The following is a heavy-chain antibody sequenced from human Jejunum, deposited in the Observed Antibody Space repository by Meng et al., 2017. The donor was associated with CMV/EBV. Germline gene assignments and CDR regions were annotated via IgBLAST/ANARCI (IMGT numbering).Heavy chain of an antibody. V-gene: IGHV1-69*12. J-gene: IGHJ4*02. CDR2: MIAVFKTP. D-gene: IGHD2-8*01. Sequence: QVQLVQSGAAVKMPGSSVKVSCKSSGGRVNNYALSWVRPAPGQGLEWMGGMIAVFKTPNYAQKFQGRLTISADASTGTTYMELTGLTSEDTAVYYCARGFTNGWQPFDYWGQGTLFNVSS. CDR3: ARGFTNGWQPFDY. CDR1: GGRVNNYA.